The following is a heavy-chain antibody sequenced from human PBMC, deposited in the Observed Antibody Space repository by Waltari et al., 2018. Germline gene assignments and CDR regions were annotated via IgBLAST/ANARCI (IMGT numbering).Heavy chain of an antibody. Sequence: QVQLQESGPSLVRPSEPLSLTCSVSGDSITRGTYFWAWVRQPAKKGLEWIGRIYTNGDTHYKPSLQSRATISVDTSKNQISLNLRSLSAADTAVYYCARDRNYAEFYFDHWGPGILVTVSS. J-gene: IGHJ4*02. CDR2: IYTNGDT. D-gene: IGHD1-7*01. V-gene: IGHV4-61*02. CDR1: GDSITRGTYF. CDR3: ARDRNYAEFYFDH.